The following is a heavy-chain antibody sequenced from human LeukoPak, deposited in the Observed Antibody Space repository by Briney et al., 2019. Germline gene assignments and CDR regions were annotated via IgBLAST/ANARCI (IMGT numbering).Heavy chain of an antibody. V-gene: IGHV4-34*01. D-gene: IGHD2-2*01. CDR3: ARLGHIVVVTAAMSWFDP. J-gene: IGHJ5*02. CDR2: IYYGGST. Sequence: SETLSLTCAVYGGSFSGYYWSWIRQSPEKGLEWIGSIYYGGSTYYNPSLKSRVTISVDTSKNQFSLKLSSVTAADTAVYYCARLGHIVVVTAAMSWFDPWGQGTLVTVSS. CDR1: GGSFSGYY.